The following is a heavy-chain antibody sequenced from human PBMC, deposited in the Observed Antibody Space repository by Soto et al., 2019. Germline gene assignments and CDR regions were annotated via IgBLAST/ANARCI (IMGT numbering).Heavy chain of an antibody. D-gene: IGHD5-12*01. CDR2: MNPNSGST. CDR3: AREGYVTWLRVYDYYGMDV. Sequence: ASVKFSCQSSGYTFTSYDINWVRRASGQGLEWMGWMNPNSGSTGYAQKFQGRGTMTRNTSISTAYMELSSLRSEDTAVYYCAREGYVTWLRVYDYYGMDVWGQGTRVTVSS. J-gene: IGHJ6*02. V-gene: IGHV1-8*01. CDR1: GYTFTSYD.